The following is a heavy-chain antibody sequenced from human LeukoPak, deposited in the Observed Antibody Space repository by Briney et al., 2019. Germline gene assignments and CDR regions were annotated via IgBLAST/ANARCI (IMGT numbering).Heavy chain of an antibody. CDR2: INHSGST. CDR3: ARALGELFFYYYYGMDV. D-gene: IGHD3-10*01. Sequence: PSETLSLTCAVYGGSFSGYYYNWIRQPPGKGLEWIGEINHSGSTNYNPSLKSRVTISVDTSKNQSSLKLSSVTAADTAVYYCARALGELFFYYYYGMDVWGQGTTVTVSS. V-gene: IGHV4-34*01. CDR1: GGSFSGYY. J-gene: IGHJ6*02.